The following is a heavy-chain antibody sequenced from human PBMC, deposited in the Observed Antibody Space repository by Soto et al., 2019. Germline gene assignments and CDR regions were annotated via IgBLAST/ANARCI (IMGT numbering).Heavy chain of an antibody. J-gene: IGHJ4*02. CDR3: ARGSVVLVPAHYFDY. Sequence: QPGGSLRLSCAASGFTVSSNYMSWVRQAPGKGLEWVSVIYSGGSTYYADSVKGRFTISRDNSKNTLYLQMNSLRAEDTAVYYCARGSVVLVPAHYFDYWGQGTLVTVSS. D-gene: IGHD2-2*01. CDR1: GFTVSSNY. CDR2: IYSGGST. V-gene: IGHV3-53*01.